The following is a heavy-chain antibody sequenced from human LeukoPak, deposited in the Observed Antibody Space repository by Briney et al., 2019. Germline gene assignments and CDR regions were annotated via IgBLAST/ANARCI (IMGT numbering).Heavy chain of an antibody. V-gene: IGHV4-59*01. Sequence: PSETLSLTCTVSGGSISSYYWSWIRQPPGKGLEWIGYIYYSGSTNYNPSLKSRVTISVDTSKNQFSLKLSSVTAADTAVYYCARVYSGYAGDYWGQGTLVTVSS. D-gene: IGHD5-12*01. J-gene: IGHJ4*02. CDR1: GGSISSYY. CDR3: ARVYSGYAGDY. CDR2: IYYSGST.